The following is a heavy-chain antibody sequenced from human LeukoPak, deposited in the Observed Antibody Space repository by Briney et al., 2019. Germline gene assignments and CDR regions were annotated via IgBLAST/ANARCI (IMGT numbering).Heavy chain of an antibody. CDR2: IYTSGST. D-gene: IGHD3-3*01. V-gene: IGHV4-61*02. J-gene: IGHJ4*02. Sequence: SETLSLTCTVSGGSISSGSYYWSRIRQPAGKGLEWIGRIYTSGSTNYNPSLKSRVTISVDTSKNQFSLKLSSVTAADTAVYYCAREEWLAIDYWGQGTLVTVSS. CDR1: GGSISSGSYY. CDR3: AREEWLAIDY.